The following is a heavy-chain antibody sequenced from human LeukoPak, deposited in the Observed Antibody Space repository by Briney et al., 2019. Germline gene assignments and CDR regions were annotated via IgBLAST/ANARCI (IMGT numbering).Heavy chain of an antibody. Sequence: PSQTLSLTCAISGDSVSSNSAAWNWIRQSLSRGLEWLGKTYYRSKWYNDYAVSVKSRITINPDTSKNQFSLQLNSVTPEDTAVYYCARGWEPYSSSLDYWGQGTLVTVSS. D-gene: IGHD6-13*01. CDR2: TYYRSKWYN. CDR1: GDSVSSNSAA. CDR3: ARGWEPYSSSLDY. V-gene: IGHV6-1*01. J-gene: IGHJ4*02.